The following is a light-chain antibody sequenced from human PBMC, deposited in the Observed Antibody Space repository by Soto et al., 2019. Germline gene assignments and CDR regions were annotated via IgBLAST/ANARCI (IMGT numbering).Light chain of an antibody. J-gene: IGKJ1*01. CDR1: RDIGNA. CDR2: AES. V-gene: IGKV1-6*01. CDR3: LQVRLYPWT. Sequence: AIQMTQSPSSLSASVGDRVTITCRASRDIGNALGWYQNKPGQAPKLLINAESILESGVPSRFSAADSGTVYTLTITNLQPEDVATYFCLQVRLYPWTFGQGTKVDIK.